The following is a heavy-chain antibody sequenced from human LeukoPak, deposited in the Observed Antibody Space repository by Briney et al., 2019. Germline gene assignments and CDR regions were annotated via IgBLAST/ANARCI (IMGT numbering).Heavy chain of an antibody. Sequence: GGSLRLSCAASGFTFSSYGMHWVRQAPGKGLEWVAVISYDGSNKYYADSVKGRFTISRDNSKNTLYLQMNSLRAEDTAVYYCAKSRSITMVRGVIDSSYYCGMDVWGKGTTVTVSS. CDR3: AKSRSITMVRGVIDSSYYCGMDV. CDR1: GFTFSSYG. J-gene: IGHJ6*04. V-gene: IGHV3-30*18. CDR2: ISYDGSNK. D-gene: IGHD3-10*01.